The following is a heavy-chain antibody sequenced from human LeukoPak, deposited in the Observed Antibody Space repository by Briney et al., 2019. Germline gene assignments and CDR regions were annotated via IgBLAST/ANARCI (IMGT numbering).Heavy chain of an antibody. CDR3: AKGTLGSCSGATCYDFDY. CDR2: ISWNSVRR. J-gene: IGHJ4*02. D-gene: IGHD2-2*01. CDR1: GFTFDDYA. Sequence: GGSLRLSCAASGFTFDDYATHWVRQAPGKGLEWVSGISWNSVRRDYADSVKGRITISRDNSKNTLYLQMNSLRAEDTALYYCAKGTLGSCSGATCYDFDYWGQGTLVTVSS. V-gene: IGHV3-9*01.